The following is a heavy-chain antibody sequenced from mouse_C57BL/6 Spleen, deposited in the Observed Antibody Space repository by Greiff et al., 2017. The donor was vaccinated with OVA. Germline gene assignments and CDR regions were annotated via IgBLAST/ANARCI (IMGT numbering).Heavy chain of an antibody. V-gene: IGHV1-82*01. CDR3: ARRQLDY. J-gene: IGHJ2*01. Sequence: VKLMESGPELVKPGASVKISCKASGYAFSSSWMNWVKQRPGKGLEWIGRIYPGDGDTNYNGKFKGKATLTADKSSSTAYMQLSSLTSEDSAVYFCARRQLDYWGQGTTLTVSS. D-gene: IGHD6-1*01. CDR1: GYAFSSSW. CDR2: IYPGDGDT.